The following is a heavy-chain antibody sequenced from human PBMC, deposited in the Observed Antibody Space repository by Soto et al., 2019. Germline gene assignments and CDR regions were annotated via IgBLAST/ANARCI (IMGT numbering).Heavy chain of an antibody. CDR2: IYYSGST. V-gene: IGHV4-59*01. Sequence: PSETLSLTCTVSGGSISSYYWSWIRQPPGKGLEWIGYIYYSGSTNYNPSLKSRVTISVXXXXXXFXLXLXXXTAADTAVYYCARGLWDYYYYYGMDVWGQGTTVT. CDR1: GGSISSYY. CDR3: ARGLWDYYYYYGMDV. D-gene: IGHD3-16*01. J-gene: IGHJ6*02.